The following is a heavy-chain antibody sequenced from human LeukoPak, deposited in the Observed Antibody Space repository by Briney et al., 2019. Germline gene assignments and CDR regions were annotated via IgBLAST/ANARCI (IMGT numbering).Heavy chain of an antibody. J-gene: IGHJ4*02. Sequence: ASVKVSCKASGYTFTSYGISWVRQAPGQGLEWMGWISAYNGNTNYAQKLQGRVTMTTDTSASTAYMELRSLRSDDTAVYYCARDSRVGASDAFDYWGQGTLVTVSS. CDR1: GYTFTSYG. CDR2: ISAYNGNT. V-gene: IGHV1-18*01. CDR3: ARDSRVGASDAFDY. D-gene: IGHD1-26*01.